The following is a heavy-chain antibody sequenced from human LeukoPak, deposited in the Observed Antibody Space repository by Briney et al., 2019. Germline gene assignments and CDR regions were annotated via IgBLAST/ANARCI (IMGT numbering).Heavy chain of an antibody. D-gene: IGHD3-3*01. Sequence: GGSLRLSCAASGFTFSSYWMNWVRQAPGKGLEWVSAISGSGGSTYYADSVKGRFTISRDNAKNSLYLQMNSLRAEDTALYYCARASSALIDAALPNWFDPWGQGTLVTVSS. CDR3: ARASSALIDAALPNWFDP. CDR2: ISGSGGST. V-gene: IGHV3-23*01. CDR1: GFTFSSYW. J-gene: IGHJ5*02.